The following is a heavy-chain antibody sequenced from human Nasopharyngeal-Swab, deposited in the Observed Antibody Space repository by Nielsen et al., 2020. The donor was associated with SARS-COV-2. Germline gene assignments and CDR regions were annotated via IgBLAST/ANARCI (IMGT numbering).Heavy chain of an antibody. CDR1: GFTVSSNY. V-gene: IGHV3-53*01. D-gene: IGHD5-12*01. CDR2: IYSGGST. CDR3: ARAGSGYEVKFDY. Sequence: GGSLRLSCAASGFTVSSNYMSWVRQAPGKGLERVSVIYSGGSTYYADSVKGRFTISRDNSKNTLYLQMNSLRAEDTAVYYCARAGSGYEVKFDYWGQGTLVTVSS. J-gene: IGHJ4*02.